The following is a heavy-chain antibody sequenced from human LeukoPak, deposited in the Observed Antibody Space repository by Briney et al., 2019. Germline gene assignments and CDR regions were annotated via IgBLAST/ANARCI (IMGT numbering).Heavy chain of an antibody. Sequence: GGSLRLSCAASGFTFSSYAMTWVRQAPGKGLEWVSAISGSGGNTYYADSVKGRFTISRDNSKNTLYLQMNSLRAEDTAVYYCAKGVVVVISPSERSFFFDYWGQGTLVTVSS. CDR1: GFTFSSYA. V-gene: IGHV3-23*01. CDR2: ISGSGGNT. J-gene: IGHJ4*02. CDR3: AKGVVVVISPSERSFFFDY. D-gene: IGHD3-22*01.